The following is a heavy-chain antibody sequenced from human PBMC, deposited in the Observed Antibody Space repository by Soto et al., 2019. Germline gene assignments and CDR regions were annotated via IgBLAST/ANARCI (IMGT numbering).Heavy chain of an antibody. Sequence: PGESLKISCKGSGYSFSDYWIAWVRQMPGKGLEWMGRIDPSDSYTNYSPSFQGHVTISADKSISTAYLQWSSLKASDTAMYYCARQCRQQLFAFDIWGQGTMVTVSS. D-gene: IGHD6-13*01. CDR2: IDPSDSYT. CDR1: GYSFSDYW. J-gene: IGHJ3*02. V-gene: IGHV5-10-1*01. CDR3: ARQCRQQLFAFDI.